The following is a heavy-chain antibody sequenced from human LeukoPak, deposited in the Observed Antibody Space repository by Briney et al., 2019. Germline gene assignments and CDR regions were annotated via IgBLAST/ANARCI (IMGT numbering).Heavy chain of an antibody. V-gene: IGHV3-9*01. Sequence: PGGSLRLSCAASGFTFSSYAMHWVRQAPGKGLEWVSGISWNSGSIGYGDSVKGRFTISRDNAKNSLYLQMNSLRAEDTALYYCAKDKYGSGWYYFDYWGQGTLVTVSS. CDR1: GFTFSSYA. CDR2: ISWNSGSI. J-gene: IGHJ4*02. CDR3: AKDKYGSGWYYFDY. D-gene: IGHD6-19*01.